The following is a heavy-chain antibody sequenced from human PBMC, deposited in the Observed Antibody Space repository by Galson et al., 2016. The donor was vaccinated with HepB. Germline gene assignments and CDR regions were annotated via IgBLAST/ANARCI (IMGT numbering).Heavy chain of an antibody. J-gene: IGHJ6*02. CDR2: VNHSGNT. CDR1: GGSFSGYT. D-gene: IGHD6-13*01. V-gene: IGHV4-34*01. CDR3: ATTKGRQHLIMYYYGLDV. Sequence: SETLSLTCAVYGGSFSGYTWIRQPPGKGLEWIGEVNHSGNTNYNPSLKSRVTISVDTSKNQFPLKLSSVTAADTAVYYCATTKGRQHLIMYYYGLDVWGQGTTVTVSS.